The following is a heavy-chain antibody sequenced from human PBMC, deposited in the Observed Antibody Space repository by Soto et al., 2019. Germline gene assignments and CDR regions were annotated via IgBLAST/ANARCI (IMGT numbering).Heavy chain of an antibody. J-gene: IGHJ6*03. CDR3: AKDTEDYYYYYYMDV. CDR1: GFTFDDYA. Sequence: AGGSLRLSCAASGFTFDDYAMHWVRQAPGKGLEWVSGISWNSGSIGYADSVKGRFTISRDNAKNSLYLQMNSLRAEDTALYYCAKDTEDYYYYYYMDVWGKGTTVTAP. V-gene: IGHV3-9*01. CDR2: ISWNSGSI.